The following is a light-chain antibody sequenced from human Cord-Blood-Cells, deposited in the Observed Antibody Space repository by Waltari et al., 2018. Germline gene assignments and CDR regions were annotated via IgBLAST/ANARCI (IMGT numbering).Light chain of an antibody. CDR3: QQYNSYSHT. CDR2: KAS. V-gene: IGKV1-5*03. J-gene: IGKJ2*01. Sequence: DIQMTQSPPTLSASVGDRVTITFRASQSISSWLAWYQQKPGKAPKLLIYKASSLESGVPSRFSGSGSGTEFTLTISSLQPDDFATYYCQQYNSYSHTFGQGTKLEIK. CDR1: QSISSW.